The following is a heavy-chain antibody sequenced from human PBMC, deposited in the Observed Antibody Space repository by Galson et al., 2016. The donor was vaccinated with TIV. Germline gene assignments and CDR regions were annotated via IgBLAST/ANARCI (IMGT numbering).Heavy chain of an antibody. Sequence: SLRLSCAASDSTFNSYVMHWVRQAPGKGLEYVSGINTNGQTTYYSNSVRGRFTISRDNSKNTIYLQMGSLSAEDMGVYYCAREGLARKTWLDYWGQGALVTVSS. D-gene: IGHD3/OR15-3a*01. V-gene: IGHV3-64*01. CDR1: DSTFNSYV. CDR3: AREGLARKTWLDY. CDR2: INTNGQTT. J-gene: IGHJ4*02.